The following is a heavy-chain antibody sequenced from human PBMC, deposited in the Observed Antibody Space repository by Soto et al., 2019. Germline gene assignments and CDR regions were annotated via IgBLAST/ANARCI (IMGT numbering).Heavy chain of an antibody. D-gene: IGHD1-26*01. CDR3: ARGPPIVGNTRPLES. J-gene: IGHJ4*02. CDR2: IYHAGST. Sequence: TLSLTCTVSGGSITNSNWWSWVRLPPAKGLEWIGDIYHAGSTKYNPSLERRVTMSVDTSNNQFGLTLTSVTAADTAVYFCARGPPIVGNTRPLESWGQGTLVTVSS. V-gene: IGHV4-4*01. CDR1: GGSITNSNW.